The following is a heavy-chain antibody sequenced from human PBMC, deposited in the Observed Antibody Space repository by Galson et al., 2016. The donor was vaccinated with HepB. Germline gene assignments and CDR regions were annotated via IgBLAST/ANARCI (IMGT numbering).Heavy chain of an antibody. CDR3: ARRGTAGGLDL. V-gene: IGHV3-72*01. Sequence: SLRLSCAPSGFTVSDYDMDWVRQAPGKGLEWVGRFENNANSHTILYAASVRGRFSISRDASKNSLDLEMNSLKTDDTAVYFCARRGTAGGLDLWGQGTMVAVSS. D-gene: IGHD1-7*01. CDR2: FENNANSHTI. J-gene: IGHJ3*01. CDR1: GFTVSDYD.